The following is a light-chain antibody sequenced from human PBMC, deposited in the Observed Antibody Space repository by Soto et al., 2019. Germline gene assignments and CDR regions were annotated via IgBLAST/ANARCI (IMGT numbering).Light chain of an antibody. J-gene: IGLJ1*01. CDR3: TSFTTAYTHV. Sequence: QSALTQPASVSGSPGQSITVSCTGTSSDIGSYDYVSWYQQHPGKVPKLIIYDVSNRPSGVSNRFSGSKSGNTASLTISGLQAEDDADYYCTSFTTAYTHVFGSGTKLTVL. V-gene: IGLV2-14*03. CDR1: SSDIGSYDY. CDR2: DVS.